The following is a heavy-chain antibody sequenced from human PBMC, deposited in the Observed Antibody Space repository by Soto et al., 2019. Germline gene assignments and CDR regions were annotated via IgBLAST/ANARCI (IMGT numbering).Heavy chain of an antibody. J-gene: IGHJ4*02. Sequence: PGGSLRLSCAASGFTFSSYAMSWVRQAPGKGLEWVSASSGSGGSTYYADSVKGRFTISRDNSKNTLYLQMNSLRAEDTAVYYCAKGRGYCSSTSCYVGSDYWGQGTLVTVSS. V-gene: IGHV3-23*01. D-gene: IGHD2-2*01. CDR3: AKGRGYCSSTSCYVGSDY. CDR1: GFTFSSYA. CDR2: SSGSGGST.